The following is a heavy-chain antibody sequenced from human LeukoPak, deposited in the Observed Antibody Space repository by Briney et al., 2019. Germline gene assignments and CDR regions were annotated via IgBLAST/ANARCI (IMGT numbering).Heavy chain of an antibody. CDR3: ASDDFWSGYFTG. D-gene: IGHD3-3*01. Sequence: PSETLSLTCTVSGGSISSYYWSWIRQPPGKGLEWIAYISDIGSTNYNPSLKSRVTISVDTSKNQFSLKLSSVTAADTAVYYCASDDFWSGYFTGWGQGTLVTVSS. CDR1: GGSISSYY. CDR2: ISDIGST. J-gene: IGHJ4*02. V-gene: IGHV4-59*08.